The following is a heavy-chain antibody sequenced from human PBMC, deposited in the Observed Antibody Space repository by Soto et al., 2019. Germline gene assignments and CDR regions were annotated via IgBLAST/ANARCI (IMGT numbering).Heavy chain of an antibody. V-gene: IGHV5-51*01. J-gene: IGHJ6*02. CDR2: IYPGDSYT. Sequence: PGESLKIACKGSVYSFTSYWIGWVRQMPGKGLEWMGSIYPGDSYTIYSPSFEGQVTISADKSISTAYLQWSSLKASDTAMYYCARQTFEYSSSYAAYGMDVWGQGTTVTVSS. CDR1: VYSFTSYW. CDR3: ARQTFEYSSSYAAYGMDV. D-gene: IGHD6-6*01.